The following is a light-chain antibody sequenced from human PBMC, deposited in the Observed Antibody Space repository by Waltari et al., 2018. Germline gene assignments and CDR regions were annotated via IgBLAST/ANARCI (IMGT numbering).Light chain of an antibody. J-gene: IGLJ3*02. CDR1: RSNIGAGYD. CDR2: AYN. Sequence: QSVLTQPPSVSGAPGQRVTISCTGSRSNIGAGYDVHWYQPLPGTAPKLLIYAYNNRPSGVPDRFSGSKSGTSASLGITGLQAEDEADYYCQSYDSSLSGSVFGGGTKLTVL. CDR3: QSYDSSLSGSV. V-gene: IGLV1-40*01.